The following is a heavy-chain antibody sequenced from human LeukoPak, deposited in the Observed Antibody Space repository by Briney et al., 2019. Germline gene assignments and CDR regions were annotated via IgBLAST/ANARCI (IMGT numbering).Heavy chain of an antibody. J-gene: IGHJ4*02. D-gene: IGHD3-22*01. V-gene: IGHV1-69*01. CDR3: ARDSPGYDSSGSFDY. CDR1: GGTFSSYA. CDR2: IIPIFGTA. Sequence: SVTVSCKASGGTFSSYAISWVRQAPGQGLEWMGGIIPIFGTANYAQKFQGRVTITADESTSTAYMELSSLRSEDTAVYYCARDSPGYDSSGSFDYWGQGTLVTVS.